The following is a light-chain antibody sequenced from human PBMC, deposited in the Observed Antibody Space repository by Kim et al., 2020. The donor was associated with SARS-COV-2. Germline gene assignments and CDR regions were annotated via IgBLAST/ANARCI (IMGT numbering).Light chain of an antibody. V-gene: IGKV3D-15*01. CDR1: QNINNK. Sequence: IVMTQSPVTLSVSPGERANLSCRASQNINNKLVWYQQKPGQAPRLLIYAASTRATGIPARFSGSGSGTEFTLTVSRLQPEDFAVYYCQQYASWSPITFGQGTRLEIK. CDR2: AAS. J-gene: IGKJ5*01. CDR3: QQYASWSPIT.